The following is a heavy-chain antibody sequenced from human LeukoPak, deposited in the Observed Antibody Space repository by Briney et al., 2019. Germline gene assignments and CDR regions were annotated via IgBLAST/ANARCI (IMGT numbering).Heavy chain of an antibody. CDR2: IYPDDSDT. CDR3: ARLPRHAYYDFWSGYWADHYYMDV. Sequence: GESLKISCKGSGYRFTNYWIGWVRQMPGKGLELMGIIYPDDSDTRYSPSFQGQVTISADKSISTAYLQWSSLKASDTAMYYCARLPRHAYYDFWSGYWADHYYMDVWGKGTTVTVSS. CDR1: GYRFTNYW. D-gene: IGHD3-3*01. J-gene: IGHJ6*03. V-gene: IGHV5-51*01.